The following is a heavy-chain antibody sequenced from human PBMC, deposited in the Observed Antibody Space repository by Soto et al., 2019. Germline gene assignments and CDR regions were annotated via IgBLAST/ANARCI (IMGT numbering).Heavy chain of an antibody. J-gene: IGHJ4*02. D-gene: IGHD4-17*01. V-gene: IGHV1-18*01. CDR1: GYTFTSYG. Sequence: QVQLVQSGGEVKQPGASVTVSCKTSGYTFTSYGISWVRQAPGQGLEWMGWISGYNGDTKYVQKFQGRVTLTTDTSTNTAYMEVRSLRSDDTAVYYCARDWVGDLAYWGQGTLVTVSS. CDR2: ISGYNGDT. CDR3: ARDWVGDLAY.